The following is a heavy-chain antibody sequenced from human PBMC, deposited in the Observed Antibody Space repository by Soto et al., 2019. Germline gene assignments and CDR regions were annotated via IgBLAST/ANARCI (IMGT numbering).Heavy chain of an antibody. D-gene: IGHD6-13*01. V-gene: IGHV1-69*13. J-gene: IGHJ4*02. CDR2: IIPIFGTA. Sequence: SVKVSCKASGGTFSSYAISWVRQAPGQGLEWMGGIIPIFGTANYAQKFQGRATITADESTSTAYMELSSLRSEDTAVYYCARDSAAARSFDYWGQGTLVTVSS. CDR3: ARDSAAARSFDY. CDR1: GGTFSSYA.